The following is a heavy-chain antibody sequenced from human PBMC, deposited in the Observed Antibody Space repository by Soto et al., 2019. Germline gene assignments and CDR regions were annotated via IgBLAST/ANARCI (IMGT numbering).Heavy chain of an antibody. CDR3: TTDEGTAMVTVWDYYYYYGMDV. J-gene: IGHJ6*02. D-gene: IGHD5-18*01. CDR2: IKSKTDGGTT. V-gene: IGHV3-15*01. Sequence: WWSLRLSCSASVFTCSNAWMSWFRQAPGKGLEWVGRIKSKTDGGTTDYAAPVKGRFTISRDDSKNTLYLQMNSLKTEDTAVYYCTTDEGTAMVTVWDYYYYYGMDVWGQGTTVTVSS. CDR1: VFTCSNAW.